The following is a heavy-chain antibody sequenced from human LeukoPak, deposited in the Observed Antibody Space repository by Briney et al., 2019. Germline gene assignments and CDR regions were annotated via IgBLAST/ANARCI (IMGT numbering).Heavy chain of an antibody. V-gene: IGHV3-49*04. CDR2: IRSKAYGGTT. J-gene: IGHJ6*02. CDR3: TRDLGYSSSSFGMDV. D-gene: IGHD6-6*01. Sequence: GRSLRLSCTASGFTFGDYAMSWVRQAPGKGLEWVGFIRSKAYGGTTEYAASVKGRFTISRDDSKSIAYLQMNSLKTEDTAVYYCTRDLGYSSSSFGMDVWGRGTTVTVSS. CDR1: GFTFGDYA.